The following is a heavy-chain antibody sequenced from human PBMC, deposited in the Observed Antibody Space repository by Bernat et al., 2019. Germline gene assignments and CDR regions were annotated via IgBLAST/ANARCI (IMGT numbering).Heavy chain of an antibody. Sequence: EVQLVESGGGLVQPGGSLKLSCAASGFTFSGSAIHWVRQASGKGLEWVGRIKSKANSYATAYAASVKGRFTISRDDSKNTAYLQMNSLKTEDTAVYYCTRLRGDYAFDIWGQGTMVTVSS. CDR1: GFTFSGSA. J-gene: IGHJ3*02. CDR3: TRLRGDYAFDI. V-gene: IGHV3-73*02. D-gene: IGHD3-10*01. CDR2: IKSKANSYAT.